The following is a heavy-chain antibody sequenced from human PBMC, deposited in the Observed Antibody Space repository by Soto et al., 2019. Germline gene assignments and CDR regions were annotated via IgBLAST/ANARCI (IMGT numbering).Heavy chain of an antibody. V-gene: IGHV1-2*04. CDR3: ARDLAITFGGVMSWFDP. D-gene: IGHD3-16*01. CDR2: INPNSGGT. J-gene: IGHJ5*02. Sequence: ASVKVSCKASGYTFTGYYMHWVRQAPGQGLEWMGWINPNSGGTNYAQKFQGWVTMTRDTSISTAYMELSRLRSDDTAVYYCARDLAITFGGVMSWFDPWGQGTLVTVSS. CDR1: GYTFTGYY.